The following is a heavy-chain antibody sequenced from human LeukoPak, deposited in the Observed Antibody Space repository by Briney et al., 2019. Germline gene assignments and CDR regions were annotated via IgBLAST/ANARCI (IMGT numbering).Heavy chain of an antibody. J-gene: IGHJ4*02. CDR2: IYTSGST. Sequence: SETLSLTCTISGGSISSYYWSWIRQPAGKGLEWIGRIYTSGSTNYNPSLKSRVTMSVDTSKNQFSLKLSSVTAADMAVYYCARDISGGIWSGYSYYFDYWGQGTLVTVSS. CDR1: GGSISSYY. D-gene: IGHD3-3*01. V-gene: IGHV4-4*07. CDR3: ARDISGGIWSGYSYYFDY.